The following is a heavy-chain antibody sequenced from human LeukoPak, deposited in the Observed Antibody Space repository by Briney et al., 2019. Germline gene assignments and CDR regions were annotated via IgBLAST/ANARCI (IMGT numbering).Heavy chain of an antibody. Sequence: SETLSLTCTVSGGSINSYYWSWIRQPPGKGLEWIGCIYFIGSTNYNPSLKSRVTISVDTSKNQFSLKLSSVTAADTAVYYCARGRYNYGGAVGDYFDYWGQGTLVTVSS. V-gene: IGHV4-59*01. CDR2: IYFIGST. J-gene: IGHJ4*02. CDR3: ARGRYNYGGAVGDYFDY. CDR1: GGSINSYY. D-gene: IGHD1-1*01.